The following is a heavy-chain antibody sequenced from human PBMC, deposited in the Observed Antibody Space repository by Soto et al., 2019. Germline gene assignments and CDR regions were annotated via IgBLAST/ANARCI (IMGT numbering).Heavy chain of an antibody. D-gene: IGHD5-12*01. CDR3: ARDQSGREKFDY. Sequence: GGSLRLSCAASGFTFSSYSMNWVRQAPGKGLEWVSSISSSSSYIYYADSVKGRFTISRDNAKNSLYLQMNSLRAEDTAVYYCARDQSGREKFDYWGQGTLVTVSS. CDR1: GFTFSSYS. V-gene: IGHV3-21*01. J-gene: IGHJ4*02. CDR2: ISSSSSYI.